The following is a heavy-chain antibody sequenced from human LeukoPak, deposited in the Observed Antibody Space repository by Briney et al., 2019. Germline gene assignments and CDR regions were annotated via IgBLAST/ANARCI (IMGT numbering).Heavy chain of an antibody. V-gene: IGHV3-23*01. J-gene: IGHJ3*02. CDR1: GFTFSSYA. CDR3: AKEGSPDKLGDAFDI. CDR2: ISGSGGST. Sequence: GGSLRLSCAASGFTFSSYAMSWVRQAPGKGREWVAAISGSGGSTYYADSVKGRFTISRDNSKNTLYLQMNSLRAEDTAVYYCAKEGSPDKLGDAFDIWGQGTMVTVSS. D-gene: IGHD7-27*01.